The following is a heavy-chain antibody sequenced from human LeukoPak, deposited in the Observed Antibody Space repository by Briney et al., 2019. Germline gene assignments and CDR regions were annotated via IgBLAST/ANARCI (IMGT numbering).Heavy chain of an antibody. D-gene: IGHD6-6*01. CDR1: GYSFTSYW. CDR2: IYPGDSDT. J-gene: IGHJ6*03. CDR3: ARHGAARRGGYYYMGV. V-gene: IGHV5-51*01. Sequence: GESLKISCKGSGYSFTSYWIGWVRQMPGKGLEWMGIIYPGDSDTRYSPSFQGQVTISADKSISTAYLQWSSLKASDTAMYYCARHGAARRGGYYYMGVWGKGTTVTVSS.